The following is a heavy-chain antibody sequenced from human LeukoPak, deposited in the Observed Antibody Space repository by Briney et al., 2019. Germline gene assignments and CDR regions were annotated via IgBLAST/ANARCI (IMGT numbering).Heavy chain of an antibody. D-gene: IGHD1-26*01. CDR2: IYYSGST. V-gene: IGHV4-30-4*01. Sequence: PWETLSLTCTVSGGSISSGDYYWSWIRQPPGKGLEWIGYIYYSGSTYYDPSLKSRATISVDTTKNQFSPMLSSVTGADTAVYYCARLYSGSYYFDYWGQETLVTVSS. CDR3: ARLYSGSYYFDY. J-gene: IGHJ4*02. CDR1: GGSISSGDYY.